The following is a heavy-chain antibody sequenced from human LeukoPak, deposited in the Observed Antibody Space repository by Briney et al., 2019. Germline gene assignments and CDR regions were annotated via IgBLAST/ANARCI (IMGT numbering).Heavy chain of an antibody. D-gene: IGHD6-25*01. CDR1: GGSISSYY. J-gene: IGHJ3*02. V-gene: IGHV4-59*08. CDR3: ARSAIDAFDI. Sequence: SETLSLTCTVSGGSISSYYWSWIRQPPGKGLECIGYIYNSGSTNYNPSLKGRVSISVDTSKNQFSLKLSSVTAADTAVYYCARSAIDAFDIWGQGTMVTVSS. CDR2: IYNSGST.